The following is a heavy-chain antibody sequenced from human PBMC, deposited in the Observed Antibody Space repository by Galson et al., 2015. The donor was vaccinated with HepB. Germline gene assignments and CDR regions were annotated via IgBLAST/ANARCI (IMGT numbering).Heavy chain of an antibody. J-gene: IGHJ4*02. Sequence: SVKVSCKASGYTFKNYGITWVRQAPGQGLEWMGWISAYNGYTNYAQILQGRVTMTTDTSTSTAYMELRSLRSDDTALYYCARDENNWNVDYWGQGTLVTVSS. CDR2: ISAYNGYT. V-gene: IGHV1-18*04. D-gene: IGHD1-20*01. CDR3: ARDENNWNVDY. CDR1: GYTFKNYG.